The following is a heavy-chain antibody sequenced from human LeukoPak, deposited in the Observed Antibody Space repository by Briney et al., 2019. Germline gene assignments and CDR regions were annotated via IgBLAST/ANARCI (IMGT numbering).Heavy chain of an antibody. D-gene: IGHD3-10*01. Sequence: PGASLRLSCAASGFTFSSYAMSWVRQAPGKGLEWVSAISGSGGSTYYADSVKGRFTISRDNSKNTLYLQMNSLRAEDTAVYYCAKDSYGSGSYEAVGYYYYYGMDVWGQGTTVTVSS. CDR3: AKDSYGSGSYEAVGYYYYYGMDV. J-gene: IGHJ6*02. CDR1: GFTFSSYA. V-gene: IGHV3-23*01. CDR2: ISGSGGST.